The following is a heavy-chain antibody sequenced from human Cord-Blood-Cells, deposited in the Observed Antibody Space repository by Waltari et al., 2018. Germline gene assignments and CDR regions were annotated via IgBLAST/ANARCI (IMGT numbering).Heavy chain of an antibody. CDR3: ARGGIVGARYYFGY. CDR2: ISSSSSYM. Sequence: EVQLVESGGGLVKPGGSLRLSCAAAGSTFSSDSMTCFRQAQGKGLGGVSSISSSSSYMYNADSVKGRFTICSDNAKNSLYLQMNSLRAEDTAVYYCARGGIVGARYYFGYWGQGTLVTVSS. D-gene: IGHD1-26*01. V-gene: IGHV3-21*01. J-gene: IGHJ4*02. CDR1: GSTFSSDS.